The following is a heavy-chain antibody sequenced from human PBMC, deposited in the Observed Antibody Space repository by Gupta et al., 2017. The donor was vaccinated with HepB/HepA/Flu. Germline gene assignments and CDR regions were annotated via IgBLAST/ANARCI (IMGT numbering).Heavy chain of an antibody. D-gene: IGHD4-23*01. J-gene: IGHJ1*01. CDR1: GFTFSNYT. Sequence: QVQLVESGCVVFQPGRSLRLSCAASGFTFSNYTMNWVRPAPGKGLAWVAFISYDGSNEDYADSVKGRFTISRDNSKNTLYLQMNSLRTEDTAVYYCARDGPPKGGNESKYFQHWGRGTLVTVS. CDR3: ARDGPPKGGNESKYFQH. V-gene: IGHV3-30*04. CDR2: ISYDGSNE.